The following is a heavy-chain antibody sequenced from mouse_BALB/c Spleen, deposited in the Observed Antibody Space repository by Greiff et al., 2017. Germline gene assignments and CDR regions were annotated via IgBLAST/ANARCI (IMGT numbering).Heavy chain of an antibody. D-gene: IGHD2-10*02. Sequence: VQLVESGPELVRPGVSVKISCKGSGYTFTDYAMHWVKQSHAKSLEWIGVISTYSGNTNYNQKFKGKATMTVDKSSSTAYMELARLTSEDSAIYYCAYGKAAWFAYWGQGTLVTVSA. CDR2: ISTYSGNT. CDR1: GYTFTDYA. V-gene: IGHV1-67*01. J-gene: IGHJ3*01. CDR3: AYGKAAWFAY.